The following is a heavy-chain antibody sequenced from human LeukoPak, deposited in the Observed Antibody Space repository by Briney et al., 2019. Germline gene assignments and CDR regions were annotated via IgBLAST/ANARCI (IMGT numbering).Heavy chain of an antibody. J-gene: IGHJ4*02. Sequence: GASVKVSCKASGYTFTSYAMNWVRQAPGQGLEWMGWINPNSGGTNYAQKFQGRVTMTRDTSISTAYMELSSLRSEDTAVYYCARDLRPFLGLLGILYWGQGTLVTVSS. V-gene: IGHV1-2*02. CDR1: GYTFTSYA. CDR2: INPNSGGT. D-gene: IGHD3-10*01. CDR3: ARDLRPFLGLLGILY.